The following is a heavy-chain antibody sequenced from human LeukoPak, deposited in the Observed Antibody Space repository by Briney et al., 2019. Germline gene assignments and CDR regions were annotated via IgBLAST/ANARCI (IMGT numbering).Heavy chain of an antibody. V-gene: IGHV5-51*01. CDR2: IYPDDSDT. CDR1: GYSFTTYW. J-gene: IGHJ5*02. Sequence: GESLKISCKTSGYSFTTYWIGWVRQMPGTGLEWVGAIYPDDSDTRYSPSFQGQVVVSADRSIRTAYLQWNTLKTSNTTMYYCVRQRGASGTINHFDPWGQGTLVTVSS. CDR3: VRQRGASGTINHFDP. D-gene: IGHD3-10*01.